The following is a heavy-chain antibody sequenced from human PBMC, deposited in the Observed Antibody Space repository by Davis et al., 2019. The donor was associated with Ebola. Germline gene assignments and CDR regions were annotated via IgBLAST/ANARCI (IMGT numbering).Heavy chain of an antibody. J-gene: IGHJ4*02. V-gene: IGHV4-34*01. CDR1: GGSFSGYY. Sequence: SETLSLTCAVYGGSFSGYYWSWIRQPPGKGLEWIGEINHSGSTNYNPSLKSRVTISVDTSKNQFSLKLSSVTAADTAVYYCARVSWGFIDYWGQGTLVTVSS. CDR3: ARVSWGFIDY. CDR2: INHSGST. D-gene: IGHD3-10*01.